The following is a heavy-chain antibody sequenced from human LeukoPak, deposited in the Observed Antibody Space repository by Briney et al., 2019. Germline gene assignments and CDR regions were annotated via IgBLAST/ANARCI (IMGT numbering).Heavy chain of an antibody. Sequence: GGPLRLSCAASGNYWMHWVRQAPGKGLVWVSHVNSDGSWTSYADSVKGRFTISKDNAKNTVYLQMNSLRAEDTAVYYCVSFYETYWGRGTLVTVSS. CDR3: VSFYETY. J-gene: IGHJ4*02. CDR1: GNYW. V-gene: IGHV3-74*01. D-gene: IGHD2/OR15-2a*01. CDR2: VNSDGSWT.